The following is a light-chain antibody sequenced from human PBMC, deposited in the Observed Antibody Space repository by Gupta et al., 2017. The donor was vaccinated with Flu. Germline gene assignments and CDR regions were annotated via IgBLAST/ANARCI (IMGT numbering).Light chain of an antibody. J-gene: IGKJ2*01. Sequence: AIRMTQSPSSFSASTGDRATITCRASQGISSYLAWYQQKPGKAPKLLIYAASTLQSGVPSRFSGSGSGTDFTLTISCLQSEDFATYYCQQYYSYPMYTFGQGTKLEIK. V-gene: IGKV1-8*01. CDR1: QGISSY. CDR3: QQYYSYPMYT. CDR2: AAS.